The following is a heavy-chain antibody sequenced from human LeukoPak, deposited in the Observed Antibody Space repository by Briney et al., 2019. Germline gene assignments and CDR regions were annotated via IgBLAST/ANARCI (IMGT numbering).Heavy chain of an antibody. J-gene: IGHJ6*02. V-gene: IGHV3-30*18. D-gene: IGHD2-2*02. CDR3: AKLIAGYCTSTSCYNGGMDV. CDR2: ISYDGSNK. Sequence: GGSLRLSCAASGFTLSGYGMHWVRQAPGKGLEWVAIISYDGSNKYYADSVKGRFTISRGNSKNTLYLQMNSLRPEDTAVYYFAKLIAGYCTSTSCYNGGMDVWGQGTTVTVSS. CDR1: GFTLSGYG.